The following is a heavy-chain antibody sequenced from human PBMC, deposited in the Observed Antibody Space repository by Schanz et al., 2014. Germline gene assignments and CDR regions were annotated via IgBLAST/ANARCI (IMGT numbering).Heavy chain of an antibody. D-gene: IGHD3-3*01. CDR2: INPNSGGT. CDR1: GHPFTAYY. CDR3: ARDDRFLEWSLLDY. J-gene: IGHJ4*02. Sequence: QVLLVQSGAEVKKPGASVKVSCKASGHPFTAYYMHWVRQAPGQGLEWMGRINPNSGGTNYAENFQGRVTMTRDTSISTAYMELSRLTSDDTAIYYCARDDRFLEWSLLDYWGQGTLVTVSS. V-gene: IGHV1-2*06.